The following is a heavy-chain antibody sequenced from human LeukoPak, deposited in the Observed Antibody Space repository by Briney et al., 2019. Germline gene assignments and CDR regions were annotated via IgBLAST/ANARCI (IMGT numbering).Heavy chain of an antibody. CDR2: IRNTANNYAT. Sequence: GGSLTLSCAVSGFTFSGPTMHWVRQASGKGLEWVGRIRNTANNYATAYAASLKGRFTISRDDSKSTAYLQMNSLRTEDTAVYYCTAYCLGTSCHSSVDSWGQGTLVTVSS. CDR1: GFTFSGPT. CDR3: TAYCLGTSCHSSVDS. J-gene: IGHJ4*02. D-gene: IGHD2-2*01. V-gene: IGHV3-73*01.